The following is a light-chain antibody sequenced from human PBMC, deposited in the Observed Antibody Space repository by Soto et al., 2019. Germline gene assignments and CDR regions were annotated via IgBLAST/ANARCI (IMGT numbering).Light chain of an antibody. Sequence: QSVLTQPPSVSAAPGQKVTISCSGTSSNIGNNYLSWYQQLPGTAPKVLIYENDKRPSGIPDRFSGSKSGTSATLGITGLQTGDEADYYCGPWDSSLSAVVFGGGTKVTVL. CDR2: END. V-gene: IGLV1-51*02. CDR1: SSNIGNNY. J-gene: IGLJ2*01. CDR3: GPWDSSLSAVV.